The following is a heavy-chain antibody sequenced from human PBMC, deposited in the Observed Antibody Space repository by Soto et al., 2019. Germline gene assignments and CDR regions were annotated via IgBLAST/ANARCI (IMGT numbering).Heavy chain of an antibody. D-gene: IGHD6-13*01. CDR1: GVTFSDHY. V-gene: IGHV3-72*01. CDR2: IRNEPKGYTT. Sequence: GGSLRLSCAASGVTFSDHYMDWVRQAPGKGLEWVGRIRNEPKGYTTEYAASVKGRFTISRYDSENSLYLQMNNLKTEDTAVYYCVRNLAAGGTFYFDYWGQGALVTVSS. CDR3: VRNLAAGGTFYFDY. J-gene: IGHJ4*02.